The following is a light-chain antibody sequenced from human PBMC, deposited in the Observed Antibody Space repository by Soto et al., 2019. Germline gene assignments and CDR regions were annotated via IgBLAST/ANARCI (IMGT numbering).Light chain of an antibody. Sequence: QSVLTQPPSASETPGQRVTISCSGGSFNIGSNYVYWYQQLPGTAPKLLIYSTHQRPSGVPDRFSVSKSGASASLVIGGLRPEDEADYYCATWDDGLNGLFVFGGGTKLTVL. V-gene: IGLV1-47*02. CDR3: ATWDDGLNGLFV. CDR2: STH. J-gene: IGLJ1*01. CDR1: SFNIGSNY.